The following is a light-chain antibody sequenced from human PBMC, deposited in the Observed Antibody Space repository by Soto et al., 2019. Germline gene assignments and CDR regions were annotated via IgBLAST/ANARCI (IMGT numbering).Light chain of an antibody. CDR1: SSDVGGYKY. J-gene: IGLJ2*01. CDR3: SSYTSSSTLV. Sequence: QSALTQPASVSGSPGQSITISCTGSSSDVGGYKYVSWYQQHPGKAPKLMIYDVSNRPSGVSNRFAGSKSGNTASLTISGLQAEDEGDYYCSSYTSSSTLVFGGGTKLTVL. V-gene: IGLV2-14*03. CDR2: DVS.